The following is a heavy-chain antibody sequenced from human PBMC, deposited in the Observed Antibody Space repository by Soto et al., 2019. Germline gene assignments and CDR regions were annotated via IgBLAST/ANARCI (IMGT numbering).Heavy chain of an antibody. CDR3: ARLLFVWYYGSGSYPSNFDY. J-gene: IGHJ4*02. Sequence: SETLSLTCTVSGGSISSGGYYWSWIRQHPGKGLEWIGYIYYSGFTYYNPSLKSRVTISVDTSKNQFSLKLSSVTAADTAVYYCARLLFVWYYGSGSYPSNFDYWGQGTLVTVSS. D-gene: IGHD3-10*01. CDR2: IYYSGFT. CDR1: GGSISSGGYY. V-gene: IGHV4-31*03.